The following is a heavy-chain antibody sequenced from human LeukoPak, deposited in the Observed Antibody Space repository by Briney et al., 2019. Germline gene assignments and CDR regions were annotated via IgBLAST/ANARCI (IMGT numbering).Heavy chain of an antibody. Sequence: ASVKVSCKASGYTFTSYDINWVRQAAGQGLEWMRWMNPHSANAGYAQKFQGRVTMTRDTSISTAYMELSSLRSDDTAVYYCARIPHRVPHNWFDPWGQGTLVTVSS. CDR2: MNPHSANA. CDR1: GYTFTSYD. J-gene: IGHJ5*02. CDR3: ARIPHRVPHNWFDP. V-gene: IGHV1-8*01. D-gene: IGHD2-2*01.